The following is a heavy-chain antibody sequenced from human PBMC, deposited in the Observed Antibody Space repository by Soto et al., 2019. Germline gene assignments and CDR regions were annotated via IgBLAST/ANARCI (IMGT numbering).Heavy chain of an antibody. CDR3: ARDRSEPRPNGFDI. CDR2: FTSPGPNM. J-gene: IGHJ3*02. V-gene: IGHV3-11*01. CDR1: GFPFSHYY. D-gene: IGHD3-3*01. Sequence: PEGSLRLSCAVSGFPFSHYYMSGIRQAQGKGLAWVSFFTSPGPNMSYAGSLNGRFTIATDNARNSLYLQMNSLRVEDTAVYYCARDRSEPRPNGFDIWGQGTMVSVSS.